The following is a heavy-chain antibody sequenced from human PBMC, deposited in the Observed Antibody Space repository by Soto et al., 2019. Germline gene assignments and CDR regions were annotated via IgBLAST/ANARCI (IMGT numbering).Heavy chain of an antibody. Sequence: SQPLTLTCAISGDNVSGNRAAWNWIRQSPSRGLEWLGRTYYRSKWYNDYAVSVKSRISINPDTSKNQFSLQLNSVTPEDTAVYYCARGNCSGSSCYFDPWGQGTLVTVSS. CDR3: ARGNCSGSSCYFDP. V-gene: IGHV6-1*01. J-gene: IGHJ4*02. D-gene: IGHD2-15*01. CDR2: TYYRSKWYN. CDR1: GDNVSGNRAA.